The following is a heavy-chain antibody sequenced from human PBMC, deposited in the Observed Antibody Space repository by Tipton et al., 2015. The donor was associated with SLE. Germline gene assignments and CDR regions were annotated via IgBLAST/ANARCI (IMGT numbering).Heavy chain of an antibody. D-gene: IGHD5-18*01. J-gene: IGHJ6*02. V-gene: IGHV4-61*02. CDR2: IYNSGIT. Sequence: TLSLTCTVSGDSFSSGSSSWNWVRQPAGKGLEWIGLIYNSGITNYNPSLQGRVTLSVDKSKNQFSLKLTSVTAADTAVYYCARWIPLTGINVWGQGATVTVSS. CDR3: ARWIPLTGINV. CDR1: GDSFSSGSSS.